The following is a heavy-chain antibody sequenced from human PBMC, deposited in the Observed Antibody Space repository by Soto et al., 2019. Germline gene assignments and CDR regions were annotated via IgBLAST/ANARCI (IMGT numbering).Heavy chain of an antibody. V-gene: IGHV4-59*08. D-gene: IGHD4-17*01. CDR3: ARGYGDYVLDS. J-gene: IGHJ4*02. CDR2: IYYSGST. Sequence: SETLSLTCTVSGGSISSYYWSWIRQPPGKGLEWIGYIYYSGSTNYNPSLKSRVTISVDTSKNQFCLKLSSVTAADTAVYYCARGYGDYVLDSWVQGTVVTVSS. CDR1: GGSISSYY.